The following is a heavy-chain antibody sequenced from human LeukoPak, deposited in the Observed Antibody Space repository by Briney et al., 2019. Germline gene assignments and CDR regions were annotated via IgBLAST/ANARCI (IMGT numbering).Heavy chain of an antibody. CDR2: IYYSGST. V-gene: IGHV4-59*08. D-gene: IGHD3-3*01. Sequence: SETLSLTCTVSGGSISSYYWSWIRQPPGKGLEWIGYIYYSGSTNYNPSLKSRVTISVDTSKNQFSLKLSSVTAADTAVYYCARMAGIFGVVTIDYWGQGTLVTVSS. CDR3: ARMAGIFGVVTIDY. J-gene: IGHJ4*02. CDR1: GGSISSYY.